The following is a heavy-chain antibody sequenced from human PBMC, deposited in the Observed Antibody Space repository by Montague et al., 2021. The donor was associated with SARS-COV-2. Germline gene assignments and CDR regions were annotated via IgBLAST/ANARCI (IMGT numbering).Heavy chain of an antibody. D-gene: IGHD6-19*01. CDR3: ARESGYSSGWRYYYVMDV. CDR2: IHDSGTT. Sequence: SETLSLTCTVSGASINIGTYYWTWIRQSPGKPLEWVGYIHDSGTTNYNPSLKSRVTILEDTSRNQFSLNLNSVTAADTAIYYCARESGYSSGWRYYYVMDVWGQGTTVTVS. CDR1: GASINIGTYY. J-gene: IGHJ6*02. V-gene: IGHV4-61*01.